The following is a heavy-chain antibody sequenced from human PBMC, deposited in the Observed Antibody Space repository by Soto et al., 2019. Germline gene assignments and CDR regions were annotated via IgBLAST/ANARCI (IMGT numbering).Heavy chain of an antibody. CDR1: GYTFTSYG. V-gene: IGHV1-18*01. Sequence: ASVKVSCKASGYTFTSYGISWVRKAPGQGIEWMGWISAYNGNTNYAQKLQGRVTMTTDTSTSTAYMELRSLRSDDTAVYYCARISTDILTGYIKYYSYYGMDVWGQGTTVTVSS. CDR2: ISAYNGNT. J-gene: IGHJ6*02. D-gene: IGHD3-9*01. CDR3: ARISTDILTGYIKYYSYYGMDV.